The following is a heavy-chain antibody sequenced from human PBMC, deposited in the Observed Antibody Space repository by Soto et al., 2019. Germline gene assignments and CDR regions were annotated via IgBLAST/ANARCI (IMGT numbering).Heavy chain of an antibody. V-gene: IGHV1-58*02. CDR1: GFTFISSA. Sequence: QMQLVQSGPEVKKPGTSVKVSCKASGFTFISSAMQWVRQARGQRLEWIGWIVVGSGNTNYAQKFQERVTITWDMSTSTAYMELSSLRSEDTAVYYCVARQGYYYGMDVWGQGTTVTVSS. CDR3: VARQGYYYGMDV. CDR2: IVVGSGNT. J-gene: IGHJ6*02.